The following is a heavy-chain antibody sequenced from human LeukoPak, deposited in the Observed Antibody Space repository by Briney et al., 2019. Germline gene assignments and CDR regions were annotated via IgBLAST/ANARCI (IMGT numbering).Heavy chain of an antibody. D-gene: IGHD2-15*01. CDR3: ARASYCSDGSCYSDY. CDR1: GYTFTSCG. V-gene: IGHV1-18*01. CDR2: ISPYNGNT. Sequence: VASVKVSCKASGYTFTSCGISWVRQAPGQGLERMGGISPYNGNTNYAQKLQGRVTMTTDTSTSTAYMELRSLKSDDTAVYYCARASYCSDGSCYSDYWGQGTLVTVSS. J-gene: IGHJ4*02.